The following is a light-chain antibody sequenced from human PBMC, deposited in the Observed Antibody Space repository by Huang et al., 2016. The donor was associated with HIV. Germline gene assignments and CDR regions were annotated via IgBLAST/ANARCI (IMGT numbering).Light chain of an antibody. J-gene: IGKJ1*01. CDR1: QSVSSSY. CDR3: QQYGSSPRT. CDR2: GAS. Sequence: EIVLTQSPGTLSLSPGDRATFSCRASQSVSSSYLAWYQQKPGQAPRLLIYGASSRATGIPDFTLTISRLEPEDFAVYYCQQYGSSPRTFGQGTKVEIK. V-gene: IGKV3-20*01.